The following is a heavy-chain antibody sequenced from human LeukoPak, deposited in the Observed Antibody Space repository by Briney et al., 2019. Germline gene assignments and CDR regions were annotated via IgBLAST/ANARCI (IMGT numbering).Heavy chain of an antibody. Sequence: ASVKVSCKASGYTFTDYYIHWVRQAPGQGLEWMGWINPNSGGTNYAQKFQGRVTMTRDTSISTAYMELSRLRSDDTAMYHCARDTDTGNYYGSGSYYSPPGYWGQGTLVTVSS. CDR2: INPNSGGT. V-gene: IGHV1-2*02. CDR3: ARDTDTGNYYGSGSYYSPPGY. J-gene: IGHJ4*02. D-gene: IGHD3-10*01. CDR1: GYTFTDYY.